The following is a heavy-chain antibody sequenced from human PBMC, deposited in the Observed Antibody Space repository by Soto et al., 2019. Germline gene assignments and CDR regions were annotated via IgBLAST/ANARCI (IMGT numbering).Heavy chain of an antibody. J-gene: IGHJ4*02. CDR2: INPNSGGT. V-gene: IGHV1-2*02. CDR1: GYTFTGYW. D-gene: IGHD2-2*03. Sequence: ASVKVSCKASGYTFTGYWMHWVRQAPGQGVEWMGWINPNSGGTKYAQKVQGRVTMTRDTSISTAYMDLSRLSSADTAVYYCARDHGYRTNTNCYFFDSWGQGTPVTVSS. CDR3: ARDHGYRTNTNCYFFDS.